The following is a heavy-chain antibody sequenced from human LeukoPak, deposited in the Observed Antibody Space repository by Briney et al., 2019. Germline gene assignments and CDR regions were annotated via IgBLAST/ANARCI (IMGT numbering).Heavy chain of an antibody. J-gene: IGHJ4*02. CDR3: ARVYNILSGYDY. Sequence: SETLSLTCTVSGGSISSYYWSWMPEPPGKGREWIGYLYDSGSTNYNPSLKSRVTISVDTSKNQFSLKVSSVTAADTAVYYCARVYNILSGYDYWGQGTLVIVSS. V-gene: IGHV4-59*01. CDR2: LYDSGST. D-gene: IGHD3-9*01. CDR1: GGSISSYY.